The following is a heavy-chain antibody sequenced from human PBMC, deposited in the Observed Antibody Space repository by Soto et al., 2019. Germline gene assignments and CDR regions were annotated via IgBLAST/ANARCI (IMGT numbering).Heavy chain of an antibody. D-gene: IGHD4-17*01. J-gene: IGHJ4*02. V-gene: IGHV3-21*04. CDR1: GFTFSSYS. CDR2: INSGATQI. CDR3: ARGSTTVTYLGFDY. Sequence: EVQLVESGGGLVKPGGSLRLTCEVSGFTFSSYSMHWVRQAPGKGLEWVSSINSGATQIYYADSVQGRFSISRDTVKRSRFRQINSLGAEDTAVYFCARGSTTVTYLGFDYWGQGTLLSVS.